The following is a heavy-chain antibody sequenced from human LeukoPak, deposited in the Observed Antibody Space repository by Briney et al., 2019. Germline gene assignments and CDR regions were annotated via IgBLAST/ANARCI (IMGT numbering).Heavy chain of an antibody. CDR1: GVSFTRYA. D-gene: IGHD3-10*01. J-gene: IGHJ4*02. CDR2: ISGSGGDT. V-gene: IGHV3-23*01. Sequence: GGSLRLSSAPSGVSFTRYAMNCVRHAPEKRLGWVAAISGSGGDTFYADSVKGRCTISRDSSENTLYLQMNSLTVEDTAVYYCAKELSSGTYSPLDYWGQGTLVTVCS. CDR3: AKELSSGTYSPLDY.